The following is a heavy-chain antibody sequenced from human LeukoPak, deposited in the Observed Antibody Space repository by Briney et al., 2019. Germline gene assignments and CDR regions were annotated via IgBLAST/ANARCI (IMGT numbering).Heavy chain of an antibody. D-gene: IGHD4-23*01. J-gene: IGHJ3*01. CDR2: ISSSISTI. CDR3: ARVYGGNSISAFDV. CDR1: YT. Sequence: YTXNWVRQAPGKGLEWVSYISSSISTIYYADSVKGRFTISRDNAKNSLYLQMNSLRDEDTAGYYCARVYGGNSISAFDVWGQGTMVTVSS. V-gene: IGHV3-48*02.